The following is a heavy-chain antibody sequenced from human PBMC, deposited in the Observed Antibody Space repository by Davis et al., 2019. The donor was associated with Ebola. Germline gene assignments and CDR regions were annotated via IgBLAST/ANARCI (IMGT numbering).Heavy chain of an antibody. Sequence: PGGSLRLSCAASGFTFSSYSMNWVRQAPGKGLEWVSGISGSGETTHYADSVKGRLIISRDNSKNTLFLRMSSLSAEDTAVYYCAKDGGYEGWFDPWGQGTLVTVSS. CDR2: ISGSGETT. V-gene: IGHV3-23*01. J-gene: IGHJ5*02. CDR3: AKDGGYEGWFDP. D-gene: IGHD5-12*01. CDR1: GFTFSSYS.